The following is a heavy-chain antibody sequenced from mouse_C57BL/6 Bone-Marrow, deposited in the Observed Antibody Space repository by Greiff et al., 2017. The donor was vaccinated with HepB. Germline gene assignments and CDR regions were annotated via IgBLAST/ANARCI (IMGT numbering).Heavy chain of an antibody. J-gene: IGHJ2*01. CDR2: ISSGGDYI. Sequence: EVKLVESGEGLVKPGGSLKLSCAASGFTFSSYAMSWVRQTPEKRLEWVAYISSGGDYIYYADTVKGRFTISRDNARNTLYLQMSSLKSEDTAMYYCTRARITTVVATNALDYWGQGTTLTVSS. CDR3: TRARITTVVATNALDY. D-gene: IGHD1-1*01. V-gene: IGHV5-9-1*02. CDR1: GFTFSSYA.